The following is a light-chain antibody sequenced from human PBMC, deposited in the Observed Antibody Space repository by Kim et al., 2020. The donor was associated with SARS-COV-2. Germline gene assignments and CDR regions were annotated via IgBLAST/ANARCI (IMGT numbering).Light chain of an antibody. CDR2: DVS. J-gene: IGLJ2*01. CDR1: SSDVVGYNY. Sequence: GQSVTICCTGTSSDVVGYNYVSWYQQHPGKAPKLMIYDVSKRPSGVPDRFSGSKSGNTASLTISGLQAEDEADYYCCSYAGSYTVVFGGGTQLTVL. CDR3: CSYAGSYTVV. V-gene: IGLV2-11*01.